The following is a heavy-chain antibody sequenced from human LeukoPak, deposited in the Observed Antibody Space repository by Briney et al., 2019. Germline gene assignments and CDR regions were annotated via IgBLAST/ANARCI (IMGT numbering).Heavy chain of an antibody. CDR2: IYHSGST. Sequence: SETLSLTCTVSGYSISSGYYWGWIRQPPGKGLEWIGSIYHSGSTNYNPSLKSRVTISVDTSKNQFSLKLSSVTAADTAVYYCARGGYSYGDYWGQGTLVTVSS. J-gene: IGHJ4*02. D-gene: IGHD5-18*01. V-gene: IGHV4-38-2*02. CDR1: GYSISSGYY. CDR3: ARGGYSYGDY.